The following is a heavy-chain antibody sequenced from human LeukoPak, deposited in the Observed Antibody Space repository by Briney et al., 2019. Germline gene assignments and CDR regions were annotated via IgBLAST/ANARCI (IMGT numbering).Heavy chain of an antibody. Sequence: MASETLSLTCTVSGGSISSYYWSWIRQPPGKGLEWIGYIYYSGSTNYNPSLKSRVTISVDTSKNQFSLKLSSVTAADTAVYYCARQNMWGSHFDYWGQGTLVTVSS. CDR2: IYYSGST. CDR1: GGSISSYY. V-gene: IGHV4-59*08. D-gene: IGHD7-27*01. CDR3: ARQNMWGSHFDY. J-gene: IGHJ4*02.